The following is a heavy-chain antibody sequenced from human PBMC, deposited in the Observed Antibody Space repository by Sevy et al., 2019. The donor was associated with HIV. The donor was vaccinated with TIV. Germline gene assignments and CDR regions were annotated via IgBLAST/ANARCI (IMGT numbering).Heavy chain of an antibody. V-gene: IGHV1-18*01. CDR2: ITTYNGGT. J-gene: IGHJ6*04. Sequence: ASVKVSCKTSGYTSTTYAVTWVRQGPGQGLEWMGWITTYNGGTNLAQKFQDRVTMTADVSTRTVYLDLRSLTSDDTATYYCARGRAPNSMDVWGKRTTVTVSS. CDR3: ARGRAPNSMDV. CDR1: GYTSTTYA.